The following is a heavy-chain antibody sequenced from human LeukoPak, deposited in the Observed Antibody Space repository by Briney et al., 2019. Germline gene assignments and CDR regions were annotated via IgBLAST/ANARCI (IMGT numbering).Heavy chain of an antibody. CDR2: ISYDGSNK. CDR1: GFTFSSYG. Sequence: GGSLRLSCAASGFTFSSYGMHWVRQAPGKGLEWVAVISYDGSNKYYADSVKGRFTISRDNSKNTLHLQMNSLRTEDTAVYHCTRDRGAYNLYDYWGQGTLVTVSS. V-gene: IGHV3-30*03. J-gene: IGHJ4*02. D-gene: IGHD1-1*01. CDR3: TRDRGAYNLYDY.